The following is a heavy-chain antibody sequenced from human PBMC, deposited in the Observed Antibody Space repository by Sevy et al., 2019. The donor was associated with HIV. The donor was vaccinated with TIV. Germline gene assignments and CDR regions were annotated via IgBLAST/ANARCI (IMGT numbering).Heavy chain of an antibody. D-gene: IGHD6-13*01. Sequence: GGSLRLSCAASGFTFSDYYMSWIRQAPGKGLEWVSYISSSGSTIYYTDSVKGRFTISRDNAKNSLYLQMNSLRAEDTAVYYCARDRWAAAGAFDIWGQGTMVTVSS. J-gene: IGHJ3*02. CDR1: GFTFSDYY. V-gene: IGHV3-11*01. CDR3: ARDRWAAAGAFDI. CDR2: ISSSGSTI.